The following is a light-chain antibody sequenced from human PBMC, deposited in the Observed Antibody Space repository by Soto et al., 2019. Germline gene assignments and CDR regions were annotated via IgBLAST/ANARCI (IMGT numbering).Light chain of an antibody. Sequence: QSALTQPRPVSGSPGQSVTISCTGTSSDVGGSNYVSWYQQHPGKAPKLMIYDVSKRPSGVPDRFSGSKSGNTASLTISGLQAEDEADYYCCSYAGSYTLVFGGGTKLTVL. CDR2: DVS. V-gene: IGLV2-11*01. J-gene: IGLJ2*01. CDR1: SSDVGGSNY. CDR3: CSYAGSYTLV.